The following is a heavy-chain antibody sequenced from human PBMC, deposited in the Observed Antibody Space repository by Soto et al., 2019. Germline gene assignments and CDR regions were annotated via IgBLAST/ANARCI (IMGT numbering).Heavy chain of an antibody. D-gene: IGHD1-26*01. J-gene: IGHJ4*02. Sequence: ASVKVSCKAAGYSFTVPYSNWVRQTTGQGLEWMGWMQPSSGRTGYAQKFQGRVTMTRDTSINTAYMELSSLTSDDTAFYYCARGVTAGVDYWGQGTLLTVSS. CDR3: ARGVTAGVDY. CDR2: MQPSSGRT. CDR1: GYSFTVPY. V-gene: IGHV1-8*01.